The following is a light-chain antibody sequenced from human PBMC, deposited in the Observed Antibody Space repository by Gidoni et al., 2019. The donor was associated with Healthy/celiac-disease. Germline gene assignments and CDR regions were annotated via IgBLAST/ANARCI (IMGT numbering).Light chain of an antibody. J-gene: IGKJ4*01. CDR3: QQYDKHSPLT. V-gene: IGKV1-33*01. Sequence: IQITSSPSSLSASVGDRATITCPTSHVISNYLKWYQQKPGKAPKLLIYDASNLETGVPSRLSGSGSGTDYTITISSMQDEEIATYYCQQYDKHSPLTFGGGTKVEIK. CDR2: DAS. CDR1: HVISNY.